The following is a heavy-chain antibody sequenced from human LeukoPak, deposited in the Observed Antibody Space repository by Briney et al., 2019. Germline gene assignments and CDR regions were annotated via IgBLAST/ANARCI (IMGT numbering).Heavy chain of an antibody. J-gene: IGHJ6*04. D-gene: IGHD3-10*02. V-gene: IGHV3-48*03. CDR3: AELGVTMIGGV. Sequence: GGSLRLSCAAFGFTFSSYEMNWVRQAPGKGLEWVSYISSSGSTIYYADSVKGRFTISRDNAKNSLYLQMNSLRAEDTAVYYCAELGVTMIGGVWGKGTTVTISS. CDR2: ISSSGSTI. CDR1: GFTFSSYE.